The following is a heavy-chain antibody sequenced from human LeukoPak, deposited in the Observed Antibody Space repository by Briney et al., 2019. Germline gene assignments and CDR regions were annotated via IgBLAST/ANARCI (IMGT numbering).Heavy chain of an antibody. Sequence: ETLSLTCTVSGGSISSYYWSWIRQPPGKGLEYVSAISSNGGSTYYASSVKGRFTISRDNSKSTLYLQVASLRPEDMAVYYCARDPNGYYYYYMDVWGKGTTVTVSS. V-gene: IGHV3-64*01. J-gene: IGHJ6*03. CDR3: ARDPNGYYYYYMDV. CDR2: ISSNGGST. CDR1: GGSISSYY.